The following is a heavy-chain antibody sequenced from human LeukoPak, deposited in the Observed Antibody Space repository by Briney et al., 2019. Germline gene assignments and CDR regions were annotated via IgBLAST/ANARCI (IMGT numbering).Heavy chain of an antibody. J-gene: IGHJ4*02. CDR3: ARVGTRLGIN. V-gene: IGHV4-31*03. Sequence: SETLSLTCTVSGGSIRSGGYYWSWIRQHPGKGLEWIGYIYYSGSTYYNPSLKSRVTISVDTSKNQFSLKLSSVTAADTAVYYCARVGTRLGINWGQGTLVTVSS. CDR2: IYYSGST. D-gene: IGHD1-1*01. CDR1: GGSIRSGGYY.